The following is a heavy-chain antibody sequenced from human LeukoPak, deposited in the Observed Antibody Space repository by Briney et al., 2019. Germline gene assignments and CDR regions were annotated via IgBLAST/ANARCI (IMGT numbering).Heavy chain of an antibody. D-gene: IGHD3-22*01. CDR2: ISYDGSNK. CDR1: GFTFCSYA. CDR3: ARDFHRRLYDSSGYYLY. V-gene: IGHV3-30*04. Sequence: GGSLRLSCAASGFTFCSYAMHWVRQAPGKGLEWVAVISYDGSNKYYADSVKGRFTISRDNSKNTLYLQMNSLRAEDTAVYYCARDFHRRLYDSSGYYLYWGQGTLVTVSS. J-gene: IGHJ4*02.